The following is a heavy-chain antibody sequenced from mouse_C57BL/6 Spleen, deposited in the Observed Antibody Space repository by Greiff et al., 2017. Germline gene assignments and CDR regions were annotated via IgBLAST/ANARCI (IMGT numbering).Heavy chain of an antibody. V-gene: IGHV1-47*01. CDR1: GYTFTTYP. Sequence: VKVVESGAELVKPGASVKMSCKASGYTFTTYPIEWMKQNHGKSLEWIGNFHPYNDDTKYNEKFKGKATLTVEKSSSTVYLELSRLTSDDSAVYYCARRAMVTTGGFDYWGQGTTLTVSS. CDR3: ARRAMVTTGGFDY. J-gene: IGHJ2*01. D-gene: IGHD2-2*01. CDR2: FHPYNDDT.